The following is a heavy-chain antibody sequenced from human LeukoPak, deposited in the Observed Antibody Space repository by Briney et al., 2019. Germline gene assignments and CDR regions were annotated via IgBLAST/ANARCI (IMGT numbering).Heavy chain of an antibody. V-gene: IGHV4-59*01. CDR2: IYYSGST. D-gene: IGHD6-19*01. J-gene: IGHJ4*02. CDR1: GGSISSYY. CDR3: ARDHSSGQIDY. Sequence: PSETLSLTCTVSGGSISSYYWSWIRQPPGKGLEWIGYIYYSGSTNYNPSLKSRVTISVDTSKNQFSLKLSSVTAADTAVYYCARDHSSGQIDYWGQGTLVTVSS.